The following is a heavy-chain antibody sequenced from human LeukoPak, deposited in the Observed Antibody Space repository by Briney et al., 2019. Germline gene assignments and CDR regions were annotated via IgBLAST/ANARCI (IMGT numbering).Heavy chain of an antibody. CDR1: GFTFSSYA. V-gene: IGHV3-23*01. J-gene: IGHJ4*02. CDR2: ISGSGGST. CDR3: AMLAAAGNLFDY. Sequence: GGSLRLSCAASGFTFSSYAMSWVRQAPGKGLEWVSAISGSGGSTYYADSVTGRFTISRDNSKNTLYLQMDSLRAEDTAVYYCAMLAAAGNLFDYWGQGTLVTVSS. D-gene: IGHD6-13*01.